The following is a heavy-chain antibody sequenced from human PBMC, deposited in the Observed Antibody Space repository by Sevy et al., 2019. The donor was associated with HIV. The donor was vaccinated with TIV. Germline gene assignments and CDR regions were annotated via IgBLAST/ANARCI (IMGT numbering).Heavy chain of an antibody. Sequence: GGCLSLSCTASGFTFGDYCMSWVRQAPGKGLEWVAFLKSDVYGGTVDHAASVRGRFVISRDDSKTIAYLQMNDLKTDDTGVYYCTRWKAAQSIFDYWGQGALVTVSS. D-gene: IGHD6-13*01. J-gene: IGHJ4*02. CDR1: GFTFGDYC. CDR2: LKSDVYGGTV. CDR3: TRWKAAQSIFDY. V-gene: IGHV3-49*04.